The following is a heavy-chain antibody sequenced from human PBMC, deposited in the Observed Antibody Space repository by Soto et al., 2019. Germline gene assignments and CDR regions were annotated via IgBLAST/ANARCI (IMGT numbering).Heavy chain of an antibody. J-gene: IGHJ6*02. V-gene: IGHV3-11*01. CDR1: GFTFSDYY. CDR2: ISSSGSTI. CDR3: AREVDYGDYLLGLLVPRYGMDV. Sequence: QVQLVESGGGLVKPGGSLRLSCAASGFTFSDYYMSWIRQAPGKGLEWVSYISSSGSTIYYADSVKGRFTISRDNAKNSLYLQMNSLRAEDTAVYYCAREVDYGDYLLGLLVPRYGMDVWGQGTTVTVSS. D-gene: IGHD4-17*01.